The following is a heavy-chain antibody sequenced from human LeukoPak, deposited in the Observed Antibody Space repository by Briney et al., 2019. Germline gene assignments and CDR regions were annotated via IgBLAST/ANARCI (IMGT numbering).Heavy chain of an antibody. CDR1: GYTFTGYY. J-gene: IGHJ4*02. CDR2: INPNSGGT. CDR3: ARVQKRWELYNFDY. Sequence: ASVKVSCKASGYTFTGYYMHWVRQAPGQGLEWMGWINPNSGGTNYAQKFQGRVTMTRDTSISTAYMELSRLRSDDTAVYYCARVQKRWELYNFDYWGQGTLVTVSS. D-gene: IGHD1-26*01. V-gene: IGHV1-2*02.